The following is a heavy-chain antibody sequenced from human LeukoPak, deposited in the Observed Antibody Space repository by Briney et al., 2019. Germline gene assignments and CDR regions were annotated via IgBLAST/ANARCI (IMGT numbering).Heavy chain of an antibody. Sequence: ASETLSLTCSVSGGSIDRNYWTWLRQPPGKGLEWIGLIYYSGSANYNAFLKSRVTISEDKSKNQIYLTMTSVTAADTAVYYCARVDSGRSGVYYFDFWGQGTLVIVSS. D-gene: IGHD6-19*01. CDR1: GGSIDRNY. J-gene: IGHJ4*02. V-gene: IGHV4-59*01. CDR2: IYYSGSA. CDR3: ARVDSGRSGVYYFDF.